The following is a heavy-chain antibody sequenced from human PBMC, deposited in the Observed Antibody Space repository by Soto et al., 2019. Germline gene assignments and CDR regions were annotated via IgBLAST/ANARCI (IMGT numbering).Heavy chain of an antibody. CDR3: GKESRGSGWSVCNY. CDR2: ISASGDSA. J-gene: IGHJ4*02. CDR1: GFTFRDYA. D-gene: IGHD6-19*01. V-gene: IGHV3-23*01. Sequence: GGSLRLSCAASGFTFRDYAMNWVRQAPGKGLEWVADISASGDSARHADSVKGRFIISRDNSKNTLFLHMNSLRVDDTAVYYCGKESRGSGWSVCNYWGQGTLVTVSS.